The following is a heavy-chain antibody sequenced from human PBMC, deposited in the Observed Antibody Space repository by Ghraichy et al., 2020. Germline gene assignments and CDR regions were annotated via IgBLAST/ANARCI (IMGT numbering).Heavy chain of an antibody. D-gene: IGHD6-19*01. CDR1: GFTFNNYW. J-gene: IGHJ4*02. CDR2: IKQDGSDK. V-gene: IGHV3-7*01. Sequence: AGSLRLSCAASGFTFNNYWMTWVRQAPGKGLEWVANIKQDGSDKSYVDSVTGRFTISRDNAKKSLYLQMNSLRAEDTAVYYCAREVAMESSFDYWGKGTLVTVSS. CDR3: AREVAMESSFDY.